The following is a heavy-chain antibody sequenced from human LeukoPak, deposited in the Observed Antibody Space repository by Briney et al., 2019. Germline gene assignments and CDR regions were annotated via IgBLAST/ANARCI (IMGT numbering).Heavy chain of an antibody. V-gene: IGHV1-18*04. J-gene: IGHJ4*02. CDR3: ARSPHILVVPTAFSS. CDR1: GYTFTGYY. D-gene: IGHD2-2*01. Sequence: ASVKVSCKASGYTFTGYYMHWVRQAPGQGLEWMGWISAYNGNTNYAHKFQGRVTMTTDTSTTTAYMELRSLRSDDTAVYYCARSPHILVVPTAFSSWGQGTLVTVSS. CDR2: ISAYNGNT.